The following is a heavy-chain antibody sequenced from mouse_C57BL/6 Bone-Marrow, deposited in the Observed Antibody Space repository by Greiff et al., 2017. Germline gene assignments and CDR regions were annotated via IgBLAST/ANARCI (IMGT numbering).Heavy chain of an antibody. CDR1: GYTFTDYY. V-gene: IGHV1-76*01. Sequence: QFQLQQSGAELVRPGASVKLSCKASGYTFTDYYINWVKQRPGQGLEWIARIYPGSGNTYYNEKFKGKATLTAEKSSSTAYMQLSSLTSEDSAVYFCAREWAYYYGSSDWGQGTTLTVSS. J-gene: IGHJ2*01. D-gene: IGHD1-1*01. CDR3: AREWAYYYGSSD. CDR2: IYPGSGNT.